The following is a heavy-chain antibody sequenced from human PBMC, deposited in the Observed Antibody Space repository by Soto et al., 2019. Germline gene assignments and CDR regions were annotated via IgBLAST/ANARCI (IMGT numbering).Heavy chain of an antibody. D-gene: IGHD3-10*01. CDR1: GFTFGSYA. CDR3: AKLPDRTFRDYGSGHPFDP. CDR2: ITGGGDNT. Sequence: EVQLLESGGTLVQPGGSLRLSCAASGFTFGSYAMTWVRQAPGKGLEWVSAITGGGDNTYYADSVKGRFTISRDNSKNTLYLQMNSLRVEDTAVYYWAKLPDRTFRDYGSGHPFDPWGQGTLVTVSS. V-gene: IGHV3-23*01. J-gene: IGHJ5*02.